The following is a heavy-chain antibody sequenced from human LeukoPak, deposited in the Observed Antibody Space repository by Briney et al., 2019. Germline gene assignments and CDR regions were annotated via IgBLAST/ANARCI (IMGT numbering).Heavy chain of an antibody. CDR3: ARGSEYTTSSAWFVP. D-gene: IGHD6-6*01. CDR2: MSGSGGAT. CDR1: GFAFSSYS. J-gene: IGHJ5*02. V-gene: IGHV3-23*01. Sequence: GGSLRLSCAAYGFAFSSYSQNWVRQAPGEGLDWFSIMSGSGGATFYADSVKGRFTISRDNSKNTLYLQMNSLRAEDTAVYYCARGSEYTTSSAWFVPWGQRALVTVSS.